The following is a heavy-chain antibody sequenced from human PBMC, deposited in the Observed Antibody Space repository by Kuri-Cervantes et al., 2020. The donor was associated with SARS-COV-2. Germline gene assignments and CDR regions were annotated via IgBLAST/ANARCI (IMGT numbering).Heavy chain of an antibody. CDR2: IYYSGST. V-gene: IGHV4-39*01. CDR1: GGSISSSSYY. CDR3: ARYDFWAGGYFDY. Sequence: SETLSLTCTVSGGSISSSSYYWGWIRQPPGKGLEWIGSIYYSGSTYYNPSLKSRVTISVDTSKNQFSLKLSSVTAADTAVYYCARYDFWAGGYFDYWGQGTLVTVSS. J-gene: IGHJ4*02. D-gene: IGHD3/OR15-3a*01.